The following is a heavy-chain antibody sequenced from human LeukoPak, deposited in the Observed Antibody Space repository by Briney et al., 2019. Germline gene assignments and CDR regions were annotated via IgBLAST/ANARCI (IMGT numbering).Heavy chain of an antibody. Sequence: HPSETLSLTCAVYGGSFSGYYWSWIRHPPGKGLEWIGEINHSGSTNYNPSLKSRVTISVDTSKNQFSLKLSSVTAADTAVYYCARRLGRYYDSSGYDIPYYFDYWGQGTLVTVSS. CDR2: INHSGST. V-gene: IGHV4-34*01. CDR3: ARRLGRYYDSSGYDIPYYFDY. CDR1: GGSFSGYY. D-gene: IGHD3-22*01. J-gene: IGHJ4*02.